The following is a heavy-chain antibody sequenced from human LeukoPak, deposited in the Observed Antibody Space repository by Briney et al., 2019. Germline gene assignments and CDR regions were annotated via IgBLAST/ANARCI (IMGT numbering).Heavy chain of an antibody. CDR2: IGTAGDT. CDR3: ARGAFRAGAFDI. CDR1: GFTFSSYD. D-gene: IGHD3-10*01. V-gene: IGHV3-13*01. Sequence: GGSLRLSCAASGFTFSSYDMHWVRQATGKGLEWVSAIGTAGDTYYPGSVKGRFTISRENAKNSLYLQMNSLRAGDTAVYYCARGAFRAGAFDIWGQGTMVTVSS. J-gene: IGHJ3*02.